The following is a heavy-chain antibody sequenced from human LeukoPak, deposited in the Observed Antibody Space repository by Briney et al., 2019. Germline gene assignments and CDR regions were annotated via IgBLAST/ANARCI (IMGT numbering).Heavy chain of an antibody. J-gene: IGHJ4*02. Sequence: GGSLRLSCAASGFTFSSYAMHWVRQAPGKGLEWVAVISYDGSNKYYADPVNGLFTISRDNSKNTQYLQMNSLRAEDTAVYYCARTGITYYDFLSGYYNDYFDYWGQGTLVTVSS. CDR3: ARTGITYYDFLSGYYNDYFDY. V-gene: IGHV3-30*01. CDR1: GFTFSSYA. CDR2: ISYDGSNK. D-gene: IGHD3-3*01.